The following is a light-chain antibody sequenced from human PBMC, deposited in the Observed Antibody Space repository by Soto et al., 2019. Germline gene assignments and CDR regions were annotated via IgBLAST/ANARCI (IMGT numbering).Light chain of an antibody. Sequence: SYILTQPPSVSVAPGQTATITCGAYNIGAKGVHWYQQRPGQAPVLVVSDDSDRASGIPERFSGSKSGNMATLTISRAEAGDEADYYCQVWDSGSDPFVFGPGTKVTVL. CDR3: QVWDSGSDPFV. J-gene: IGLJ1*01. V-gene: IGLV3-21*02. CDR1: NIGAKG. CDR2: DDS.